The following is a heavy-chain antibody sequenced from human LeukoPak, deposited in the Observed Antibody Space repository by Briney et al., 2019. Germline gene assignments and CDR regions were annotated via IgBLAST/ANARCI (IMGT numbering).Heavy chain of an antibody. CDR2: IRQDGSEK. Sequence: GGSLRLSCAASGFTFSDYYMSWIRQAPGKGLEWVASIRQDGSEKTYVDSVKGRFTISRDNTKNSLSLQVNSLRVEDTAVYYCARDGTAAGLYFDLWGQGTLVTVSS. J-gene: IGHJ4*01. V-gene: IGHV3-7*01. D-gene: IGHD6-13*01. CDR1: GFTFSDYY. CDR3: ARDGTAAGLYFDL.